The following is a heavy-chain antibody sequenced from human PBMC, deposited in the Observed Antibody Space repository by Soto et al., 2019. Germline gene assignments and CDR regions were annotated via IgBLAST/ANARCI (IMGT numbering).Heavy chain of an antibody. V-gene: IGHV4-39*01. CDR2: IYYSGST. D-gene: IGHD3-10*01. J-gene: IGHJ5*02. CDR3: ARSPITMVRGDPWFDP. Sequence: SETLSLTCTVSGGSISSSSYYWGWIRQPPGKGLEWIGSIYYSGSTYYNPSLKSRVTISVDTSKSQFSLKLSSVTAADTAVYYCARSPITMVRGDPWFDPWGQGTLVTVSS. CDR1: GGSISSSSYY.